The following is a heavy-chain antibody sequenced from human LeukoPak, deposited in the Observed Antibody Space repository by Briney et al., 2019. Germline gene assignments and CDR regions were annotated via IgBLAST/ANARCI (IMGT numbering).Heavy chain of an antibody. J-gene: IGHJ6*02. CDR2: IYYSGST. CDR1: GGSISSGDYY. V-gene: IGHV4-30-4*01. CDR3: ASGCGEPPPLYYYYGMDV. D-gene: IGHD3-10*01. Sequence: PSQTLSLTCTVSGGSISSGDYYWSWIRQPPGKGLEWIGYIYYSGSTYYNPSLKSRVTISVDTSKNQFSLKLSSVTAADTAVYYCASGCGEPPPLYYYYGMDVWGQGTTVTVSS.